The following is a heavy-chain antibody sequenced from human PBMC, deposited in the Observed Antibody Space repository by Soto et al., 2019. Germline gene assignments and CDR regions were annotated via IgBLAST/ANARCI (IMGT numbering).Heavy chain of an antibody. J-gene: IGHJ6*02. Sequence: GESLKISCKGSGYSFTSYWISWVRQMPGKGLEWMGRIDPSDSYTNYSPSFQGHVTISADKSISTAYLQWSSLKASDTAMYYCARHKAESHYGALNVSDGMYVWGQGTTVTVSS. V-gene: IGHV5-10-1*01. CDR3: ARHKAESHYGALNVSDGMYV. CDR1: GYSFTSYW. D-gene: IGHD4-17*01. CDR2: IDPSDSYT.